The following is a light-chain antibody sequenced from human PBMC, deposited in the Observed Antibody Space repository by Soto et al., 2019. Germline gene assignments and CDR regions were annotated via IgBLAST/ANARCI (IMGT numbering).Light chain of an antibody. CDR3: HQYYSYSRT. CDR2: KAS. V-gene: IGKV1-5*03. Sequence: DVQMTQSPSTLYASVGDRVTITCRASQSISDWLAWYQQKPGKAPKLLIYKASSLESGVPSRFSGSGSGTEFTLTISSLQPDDFATYYCHQYYSYSRTFGQGTKVEIK. CDR1: QSISDW. J-gene: IGKJ1*01.